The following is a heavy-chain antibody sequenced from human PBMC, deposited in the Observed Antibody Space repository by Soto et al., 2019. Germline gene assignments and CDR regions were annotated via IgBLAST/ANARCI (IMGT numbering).Heavy chain of an antibody. CDR1: GYTFTTYS. Sequence: QAQLVQSGAEVKEPGASVKVSCKASGYTFTTYSIHWVRQAPGQRPEWMGWINAGNGNTKYSQKFQGRVTITRDPSASTLYMEVSSLSSEDRAVYYCARDGVHSDSGFPVWGQGTLVTVSS. D-gene: IGHD2-21*01. J-gene: IGHJ4*02. CDR2: INAGNGNT. V-gene: IGHV1-3*01. CDR3: ARDGVHSDSGFPV.